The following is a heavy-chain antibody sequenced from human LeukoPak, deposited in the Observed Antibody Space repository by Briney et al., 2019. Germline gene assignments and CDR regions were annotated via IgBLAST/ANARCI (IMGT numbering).Heavy chain of an antibody. CDR3: ARAAYYYDGSSYYLGD. D-gene: IGHD3-22*01. V-gene: IGHV1-2*06. CDR2: INPNSGGT. CDR1: GYTFTGYY. Sequence: ASVTVSCTASGYTFTGYYMHWVRQAPGQGLEWMGRINPNSGGTNYAQKFQARVTMTRDTSISTAYMELSRLRSDDTALYYCARAAYYYDGSSYYLGDWGQGTLVTVSS. J-gene: IGHJ4*02.